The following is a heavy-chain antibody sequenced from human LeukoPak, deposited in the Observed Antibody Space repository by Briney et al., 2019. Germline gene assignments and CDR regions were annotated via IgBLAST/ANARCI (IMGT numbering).Heavy chain of an antibody. CDR2: IYNSGST. D-gene: IGHD1-26*01. CDR1: GYSISSGYY. CDR3: ATRRVDSGNHHFDY. J-gene: IGHJ4*02. V-gene: IGHV4-38-2*01. Sequence: SETLSLTCAVSGYSISSGYYWGWIRPPPGKGLEWIGNIYNSGSTDYNPSLKSRVTISVDTSKNQFSLRLSSVTAADTAVYYCATRRVDSGNHHFDYWGQGTLVTVSS.